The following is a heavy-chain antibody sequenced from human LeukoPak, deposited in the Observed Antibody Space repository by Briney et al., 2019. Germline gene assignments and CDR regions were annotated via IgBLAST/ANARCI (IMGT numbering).Heavy chain of an antibody. Sequence: GGSLRLSCEASGFTFSDYWMSWVRQAPGKGLEWVANIRQDGSEKYYVDSLKGRVTISRDNAMNSLYLQVNSLRAEDTAVYYCAKDDDWGRYKHWGQGTLVTVSS. V-gene: IGHV3-7*03. CDR3: AKDDDWGRYKH. CDR1: GFTFSDYW. CDR2: IRQDGSEK. D-gene: IGHD3-16*01. J-gene: IGHJ1*01.